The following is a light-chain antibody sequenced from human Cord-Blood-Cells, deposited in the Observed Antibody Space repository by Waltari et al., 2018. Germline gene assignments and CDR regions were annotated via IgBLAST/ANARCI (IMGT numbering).Light chain of an antibody. CDR3: SSYTSRSTWV. Sequence: QSALTPPAPVPGSPGQSITISCTGTSSDVGGYNYVSWYQQHPGKAPNLMIYDVSNRPSGVYNRFSGSKSGNTASLTISGLQAEDEADYYCSSYTSRSTWVFCGGTKLTVL. CDR1: SSDVGGYNY. J-gene: IGLJ3*02. CDR2: DVS. V-gene: IGLV2-14*03.